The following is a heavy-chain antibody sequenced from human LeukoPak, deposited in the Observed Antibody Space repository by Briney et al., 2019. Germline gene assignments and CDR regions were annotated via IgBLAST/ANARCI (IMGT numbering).Heavy chain of an antibody. CDR1: GYTFTSYY. D-gene: IGHD1-7*01. CDR2: INPNGGST. CDR3: ARTLDRYNWNYGIDY. Sequence: ASVKVSCKASGYTFTSYYMHWVRQAPGQGLEWMGIINPNGGSTSYAQKFQGRVTMTRDTSTSTVYMELSSLRSDDTAVYFCARTLDRYNWNYGIDYWGQGTLVTVSS. J-gene: IGHJ4*02. V-gene: IGHV1-46*01.